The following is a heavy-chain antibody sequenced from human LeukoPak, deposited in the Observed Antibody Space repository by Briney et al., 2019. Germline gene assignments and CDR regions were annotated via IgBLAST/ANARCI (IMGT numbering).Heavy chain of an antibody. CDR3: ATEYSSGRFDY. Sequence: GGSLRLSCAASGFTFSSYWMHWVRQAPGKGLVWVSRINSDGSSTSYADSVKGRFTISRDNAQNTLYLQMTSLRAEDTAVYYCATEYSSGRFDYWGQGTLVTVSS. CDR2: INSDGSST. V-gene: IGHV3-74*01. D-gene: IGHD6-19*01. J-gene: IGHJ4*02. CDR1: GFTFSSYW.